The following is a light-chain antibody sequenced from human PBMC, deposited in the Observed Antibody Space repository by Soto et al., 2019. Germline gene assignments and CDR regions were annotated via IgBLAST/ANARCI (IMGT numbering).Light chain of an antibody. V-gene: IGKV3-15*01. J-gene: IGKJ3*01. CDR3: QQYNDWPRT. Sequence: EIVMTQSPATLSVSPGERATLSCRATQNVNINLAWYQQKPGQSPRVLIYGASTRATGIPARFSGSGSGIEFTLTISSLQSEDFAVYYCQQYNDWPRTVGPGTKVDIK. CDR1: QNVNIN. CDR2: GAS.